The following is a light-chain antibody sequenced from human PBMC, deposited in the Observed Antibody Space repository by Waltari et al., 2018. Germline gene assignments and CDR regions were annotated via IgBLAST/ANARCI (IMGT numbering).Light chain of an antibody. CDR3: QQRINWPLT. V-gene: IGKV3-11*01. Sequence: EIVLTQSPGTLSLSPGERATLSCRASQSIGRYLAWYQQKPDQAPRLLIYGASNRATGIPDRFSGSGSGTDFSLTISRLEPEDFAVYYCQQRINWPLTFGGGTKVEIK. CDR1: QSIGRY. CDR2: GAS. J-gene: IGKJ4*01.